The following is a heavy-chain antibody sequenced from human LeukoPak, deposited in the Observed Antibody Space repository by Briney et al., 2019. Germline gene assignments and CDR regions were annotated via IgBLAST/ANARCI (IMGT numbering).Heavy chain of an antibody. CDR1: GFTFSSYG. V-gene: IGHV3-30*18. J-gene: IGHJ6*02. CDR2: ISYDGSNK. Sequence: HPGGSLRLSCAASGFTFSSYGMHWVRQAPGKGLEWVAVISYDGSNKYYADSVKGRFTISRDNSKNTLYLQMNRLRAEDTAVYYCAKVMVRGVIEDYYYYYGMDVWGQGTTVTVSS. D-gene: IGHD3-10*01. CDR3: AKVMVRGVIEDYYYYYGMDV.